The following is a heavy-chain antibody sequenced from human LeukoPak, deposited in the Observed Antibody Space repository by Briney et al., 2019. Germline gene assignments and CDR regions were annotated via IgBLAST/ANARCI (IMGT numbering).Heavy chain of an antibody. CDR3: ARVGIKYYYHSSGYSGDY. Sequence: GGSLRLSCAASGFTFSSYSMDWVRQAPGKGLEWVSSISSSSSYIYYADSVKGRFTISRDNAKNSLYLQMNSLRAEDTAVYYCARVGIKYYYHSSGYSGDYWSQGTLVTVSS. CDR1: GFTFSSYS. J-gene: IGHJ4*02. V-gene: IGHV3-21*01. D-gene: IGHD3-22*01. CDR2: ISSSSSYI.